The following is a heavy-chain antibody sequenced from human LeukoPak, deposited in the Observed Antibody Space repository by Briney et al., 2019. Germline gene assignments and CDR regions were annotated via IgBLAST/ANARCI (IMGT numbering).Heavy chain of an antibody. J-gene: IGHJ5*02. D-gene: IGHD6-13*01. CDR3: AVGAAAGTGWFDP. CDR1: GYTFTGYY. Sequence: ASVKVSCKASGYTFTGYYMHWVRQAPGQGLEWMGWINPNSGGTNYAQKFQGRVTMTRDTSISTAYMEPSRLRSDDTAVYYCAVGAAAGTGWFDPWGQGTLVTVSS. V-gene: IGHV1-2*02. CDR2: INPNSGGT.